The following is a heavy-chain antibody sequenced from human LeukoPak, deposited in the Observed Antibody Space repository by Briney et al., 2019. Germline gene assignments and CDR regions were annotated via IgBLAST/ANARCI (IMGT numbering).Heavy chain of an antibody. CDR1: GFTFSQHW. D-gene: IGHD4-17*01. CDR2: IKPDGSAT. CDR3: ARGHYGRDY. V-gene: IGHV3-7*04. Sequence: GGSLRLSCAVSGFTFSQHWMTWVRQAPGKGLQWVAQIKPDGSATYYVDSVKGRFTISRDNAKNSLFLQMNSLRPEDTAVYYCARGHYGRDYWGQGTLVSVSS. J-gene: IGHJ4*02.